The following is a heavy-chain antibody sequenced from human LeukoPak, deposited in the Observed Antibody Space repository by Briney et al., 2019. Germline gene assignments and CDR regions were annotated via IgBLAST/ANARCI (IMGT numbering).Heavy chain of an antibody. CDR3: ATQGGPVGAFDI. Sequence: TGGSLRLSCAASGFTVSSNYMSWVRQAPGKRPEWVSIIYSDGSTYYADSVKGRFTISRDNSKNTLYLQMNSLRAEDTALYYCATQGGPVGAFDIWGQGTMVTVSS. CDR2: IYSDGST. V-gene: IGHV3-53*01. J-gene: IGHJ3*02. CDR1: GFTVSSNY. D-gene: IGHD3-16*01.